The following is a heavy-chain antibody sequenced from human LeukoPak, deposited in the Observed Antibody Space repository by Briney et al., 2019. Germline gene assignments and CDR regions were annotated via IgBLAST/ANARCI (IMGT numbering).Heavy chain of an antibody. J-gene: IGHJ4*02. CDR3: ARENYFSFDY. D-gene: IGHD3-16*01. Sequence: GESLKISCKGSGYSFTSYWMTWVRQAPVKGLEWVANIKPDGSEKYYVDSVRGRCTISRDNTRNTLDLQMNSLRPEDTAVYYCARENYFSFDYWGQGALVTVSS. CDR2: IKPDGSEK. CDR1: GYSFTSYW. V-gene: IGHV3-7*03.